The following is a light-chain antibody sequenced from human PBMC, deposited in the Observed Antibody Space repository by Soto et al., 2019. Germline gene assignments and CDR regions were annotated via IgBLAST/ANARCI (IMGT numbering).Light chain of an antibody. Sequence: EIVMTPSPATLSVSPGERANLSCRASQSVGTKLAWYQQTPGQAPRPLIYGASNRATGVPARISGSVSGTEFTLTIASLQSEDLAVYDCQQYSSWLWTFGQGTKVDIK. J-gene: IGKJ1*01. CDR2: GAS. V-gene: IGKV3-15*01. CDR3: QQYSSWLWT. CDR1: QSVGTK.